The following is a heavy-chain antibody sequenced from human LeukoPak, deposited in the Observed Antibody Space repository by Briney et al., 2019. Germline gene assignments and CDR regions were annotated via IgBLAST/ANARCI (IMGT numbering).Heavy chain of an antibody. CDR1: GYTFTAYY. V-gene: IGHV1-2*06. D-gene: IGHD5-18*01. J-gene: IGHJ4*02. CDR3: ARGYSYVHFGY. Sequence: ASVTVSCKASGYTFTAYYIHWVRQAPGQGLEWMGRINPNSGGTNYAQNFQGRVAMTRDTSIDTAYMELSRLRSDDTAVYYCARGYSYVHFGYWGQGTLVTVSS. CDR2: INPNSGGT.